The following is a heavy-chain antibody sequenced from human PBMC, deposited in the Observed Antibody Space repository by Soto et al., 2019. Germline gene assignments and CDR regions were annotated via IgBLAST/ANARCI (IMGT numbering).Heavy chain of an antibody. CDR2: IIPIFGTA. CDR3: ARDVIAAAGTAG. V-gene: IGHV1-69*01. Sequence: SLKVSCKASGGTFSSYAISWVLQAPGQGLEWMGGIIPIFGTANYAQKFQGRVTITADESTSTAYMELSSLRSEDTAVYYCARDVIAAAGTAGWGQGTLVTVSS. J-gene: IGHJ4*02. D-gene: IGHD6-13*01. CDR1: GGTFSSYA.